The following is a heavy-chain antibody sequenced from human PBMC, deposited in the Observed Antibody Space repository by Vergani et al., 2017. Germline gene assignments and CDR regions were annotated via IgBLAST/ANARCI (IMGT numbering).Heavy chain of an antibody. CDR1: GGSFSGYY. V-gene: IGHV4-34*01. D-gene: IGHD2-2*01. Sequence: QVQLQQWGAGLLKPSETLSLTCAVYGGSFSGYYWSWIRQPPGKGLEWIGEINHSGSTNYNPSLKSRVTISVDTSNNQFSLKLSSVTAADTAVYYCARGRGYCSSTSCYQDYWGQGTLVTVSS. CDR2: INHSGST. CDR3: ARGRGYCSSTSCYQDY. J-gene: IGHJ4*02.